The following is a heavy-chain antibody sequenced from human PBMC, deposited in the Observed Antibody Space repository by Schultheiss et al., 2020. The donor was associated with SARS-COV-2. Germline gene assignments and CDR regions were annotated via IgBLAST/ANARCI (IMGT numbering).Heavy chain of an antibody. J-gene: IGHJ5*02. V-gene: IGHV4-38-2*02. D-gene: IGHD6-13*01. CDR3: ARGGYSSSWYGEHNWFDP. CDR2: IYHSGST. CDR1: GYSISSGYY. Sequence: SETLSLTCTVSGYSISSGYYWGWIRQPPGKGLEWIGSIYHSGSTYYNPSLKSRVTISVDTSKNQFSLKLSSVTAADTAVYYCARGGYSSSWYGEHNWFDPWGQGTLVTVSS.